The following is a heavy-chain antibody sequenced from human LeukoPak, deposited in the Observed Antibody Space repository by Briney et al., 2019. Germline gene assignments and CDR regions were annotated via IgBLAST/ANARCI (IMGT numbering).Heavy chain of an antibody. CDR2: IYPGGSDT. V-gene: IGHV5-51*01. D-gene: IGHD6-19*01. J-gene: IGHJ4*02. Sequence: GESLKISRKGSGYSFTSYWIGWVRQMPGKGLEWMGIIYPGGSDTRYSPSFQGQVTISADKSISTAYLQWSSLKASDTAMYYCARHLLRGYSSGWSNCDYWGQGTLVTVSS. CDR3: ARHLLRGYSSGWSNCDY. CDR1: GYSFTSYW.